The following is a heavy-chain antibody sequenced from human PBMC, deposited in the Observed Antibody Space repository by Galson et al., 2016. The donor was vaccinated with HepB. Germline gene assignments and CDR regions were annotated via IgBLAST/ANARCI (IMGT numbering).Heavy chain of an antibody. CDR3: QCTVTTSFDYYFDY. V-gene: IGHV3-30-3*01. CDR2: ISYDGSTK. CDR1: GFSFDNYV. D-gene: IGHD4-17*01. J-gene: IGHJ4*02. Sequence: SLRLSCAATGFSFDNYVMHWVRQAPGKGLEWVAVISYDGSTKYYADSVKGRFTISRDNSKNTLYLQMDSLRPEDAAVYYCQCTVTTSFDYYFDYWGQGTLVTVSS.